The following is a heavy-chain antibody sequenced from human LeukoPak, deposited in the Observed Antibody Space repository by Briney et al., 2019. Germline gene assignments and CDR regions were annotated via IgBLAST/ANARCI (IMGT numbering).Heavy chain of an antibody. V-gene: IGHV3-11*04. CDR2: ISGSGSTI. CDR1: GFAFSGYY. Sequence: PGGSLRLSCAASGFAFSGYYMIWIRQAPGKGLEWVSYISGSGSTIYYADSVKGRFTISRDNAKNSLYLHMSSLRAEDTAVYYCARDPLALDYWGQGTLVTVSS. J-gene: IGHJ4*02. CDR3: ARDPLALDY.